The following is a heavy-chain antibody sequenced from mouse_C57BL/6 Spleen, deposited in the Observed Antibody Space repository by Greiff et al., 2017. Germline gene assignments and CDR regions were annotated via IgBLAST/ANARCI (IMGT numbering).Heavy chain of an antibody. V-gene: IGHV1-69*01. CDR1: GYTFTSYW. CDR2: IYPSDGYA. CDR3: ARGLGRVFDY. Sequence: QVQLQQPGAELVMPGASVKLSCKASGYTFTSYWMRWVKQRPGQGLEWIGEIYPSDGYANYNQKFKGKSTLTGDKSSSPAYMQICRLTSEDSAVYYCARGLGRVFDYWGQGTTLTVAS. J-gene: IGHJ2*01. D-gene: IGHD4-1*01.